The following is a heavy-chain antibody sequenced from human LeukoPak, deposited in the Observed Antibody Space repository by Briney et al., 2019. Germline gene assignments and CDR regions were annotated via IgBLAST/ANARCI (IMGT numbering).Heavy chain of an antibody. CDR3: AKDPGAFDI. V-gene: IGHV3-33*06. J-gene: IGHJ3*02. CDR2: IWHDGSNK. CDR1: GFTFSSYG. Sequence: GGSLRLSCAASGFTFSSYGMHWVRQAPGKGLEWVAVIWHDGSNKYYADSVKGRFTISRDNSKNTLYLQMNSLRAEDTAVYYCAKDPGAFDIWGQGTMVTVSS.